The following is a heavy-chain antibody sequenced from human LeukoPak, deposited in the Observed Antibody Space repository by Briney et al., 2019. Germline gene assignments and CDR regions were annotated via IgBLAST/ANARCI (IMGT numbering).Heavy chain of an antibody. V-gene: IGHV3-30*04. CDR3: ARNLDYGDYASPFDY. Sequence: GRSLRLSCAASGFTFSSYAMHWVRQAPGKGLGWVAVISYDGSNKYYADSVKGRFTISRDNSKNTLYLQMNSLRAEDTAVYYCARNLDYGDYASPFDYWGQGTLVTVSS. CDR2: ISYDGSNK. D-gene: IGHD4-17*01. J-gene: IGHJ4*02. CDR1: GFTFSSYA.